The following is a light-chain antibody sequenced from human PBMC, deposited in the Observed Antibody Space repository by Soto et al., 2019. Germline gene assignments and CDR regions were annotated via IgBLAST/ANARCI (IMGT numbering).Light chain of an antibody. V-gene: IGLV2-14*01. CDR1: SSDVGGYNY. J-gene: IGLJ1*01. CDR3: SSYTGSSTLYV. CDR2: DVS. Sequence: QSALTQPASVSGSPGQSITISCTGTSSDVGGYNYVSWYQQHPGKAPKFMIYDVSNRPSGVSNRFSGSKSGNTAALTISGLQAEDEADYYCSSYTGSSTLYVSGTGTKLTVL.